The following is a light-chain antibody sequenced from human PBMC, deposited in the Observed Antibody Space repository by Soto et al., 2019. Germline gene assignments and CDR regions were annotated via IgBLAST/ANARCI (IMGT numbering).Light chain of an antibody. CDR2: EVS. CDR1: SSDFGGYNY. CDR3: SSYTSSSTVV. V-gene: IGLV2-14*01. J-gene: IGLJ2*01. Sequence: QSALTQPASVSGSPGQSITISCTGTSSDFGGYNYVSWYQQHPGKAPKLMIYEVSNRPSGVSNRFSGSKSVNTASLTISGLQAEDEADYYCSSYTSSSTVVFGGGTKLTVL.